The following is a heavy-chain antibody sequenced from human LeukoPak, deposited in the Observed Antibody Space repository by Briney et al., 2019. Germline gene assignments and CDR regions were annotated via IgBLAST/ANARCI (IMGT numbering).Heavy chain of an antibody. CDR1: GGSFSGYY. CDR3: ARESADDYSGSYYMGYFDY. D-gene: IGHD1-26*01. Sequence: SETPSLTRAVYGGSFSGYYWSWIRQPPGKGLEWIGEINHSGSTNYNPSLKSRVTISVDTSKNQFSLKLSSVTAADTAVYYCARESADDYSGSYYMGYFDYWGQGTLVTVSS. J-gene: IGHJ4*02. CDR2: INHSGST. V-gene: IGHV4-34*01.